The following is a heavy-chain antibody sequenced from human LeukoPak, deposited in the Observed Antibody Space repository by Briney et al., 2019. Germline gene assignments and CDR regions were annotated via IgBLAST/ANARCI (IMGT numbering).Heavy chain of an antibody. CDR3: ARERATLDYYYYMDV. CDR2: ISYDGSNK. V-gene: IGHV3-30*03. D-gene: IGHD5-12*01. J-gene: IGHJ6*03. Sequence: PGRSLRLSCAASGFTFSSYGMHWVRQAPGKGLEWVAVISYDGSNKYYADSVKGRFTISRDNSKNTLYLQMNSLRAEDTALYYCARERATLDYYYYMDVWGKGTTVTVSS. CDR1: GFTFSSYG.